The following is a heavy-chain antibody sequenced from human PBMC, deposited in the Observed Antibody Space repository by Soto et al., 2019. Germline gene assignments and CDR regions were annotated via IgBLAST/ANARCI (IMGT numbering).Heavy chain of an antibody. CDR1: GDSISSSSYY. D-gene: IGHD6-13*01. Sequence: SETLSLTCTVSGDSISSSSYYWGWIRQPPGKGLEWIGNIYYGRNTYYNPSLKSRVTISVDASKNQFSLSLSSVTATDTAVYYCARHSSAAEYSSIPYWGQGALVTVS. J-gene: IGHJ4*02. CDR2: IYYGRNT. V-gene: IGHV4-39*01. CDR3: ARHSSAAEYSSIPY.